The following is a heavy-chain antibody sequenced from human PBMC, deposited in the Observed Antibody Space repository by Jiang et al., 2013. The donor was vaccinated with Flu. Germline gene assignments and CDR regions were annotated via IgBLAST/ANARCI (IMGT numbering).Heavy chain of an antibody. CDR2: IYYSGST. Sequence: GSGLVKPSETLSLTCTVSGGSISSSSYYWGWIRQPPGKGLEWIGSIYYSGSTYYNPSLKSRVTISVDTSKNQFSLKLSSVTAADTAVYYCARQGRRRDYGDYVWGLTPNWFDPWGQGTLVT. V-gene: IGHV4-39*01. CDR1: GGSISSSSYY. D-gene: IGHD4-17*01. J-gene: IGHJ5*02. CDR3: ARQGRRRDYGDYVWGLTPNWFDP.